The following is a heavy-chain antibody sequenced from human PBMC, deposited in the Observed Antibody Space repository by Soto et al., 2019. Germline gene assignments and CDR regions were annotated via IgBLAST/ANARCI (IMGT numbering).Heavy chain of an antibody. J-gene: IGHJ3*02. CDR1: GYTFTSYG. CDR3: ARELYCSGGSCYGGHGFDI. D-gene: IGHD2-15*01. Sequence: GASVKVSCKASGYTFTSYGISWLRQAPGQGLEWMGWINPNSGGTNYAQKFQGWVTMTRDTSISTAYMELSRLRSDDTAVYYCARELYCSGGSCYGGHGFDIWGQGTMVTVSS. V-gene: IGHV1-2*04. CDR2: INPNSGGT.